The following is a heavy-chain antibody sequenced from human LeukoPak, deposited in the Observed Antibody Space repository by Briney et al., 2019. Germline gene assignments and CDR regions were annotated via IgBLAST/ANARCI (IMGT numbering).Heavy chain of an antibody. D-gene: IGHD5-18*01. V-gene: IGHV1-18*01. J-gene: IGHJ5*02. CDR1: GYTFTSYG. Sequence: ASVKVSCKASGYTFTSYGISWVRQAPGQGLEWMGWISAYNGNTNYAQKLQGRITMTTDTSTSTAYMELRSLRSDDTAVYYCARDLNTAMVIGYNWFDPWGQGTLVTVSS. CDR3: ARDLNTAMVIGYNWFDP. CDR2: ISAYNGNT.